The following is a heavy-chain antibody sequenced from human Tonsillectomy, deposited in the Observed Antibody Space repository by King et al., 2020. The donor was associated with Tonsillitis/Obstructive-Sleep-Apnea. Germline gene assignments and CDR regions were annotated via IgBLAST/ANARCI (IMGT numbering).Heavy chain of an antibody. CDR3: AKSPPKHYYYYYYMDV. CDR2: ISYDGSNK. V-gene: IGHV3-30*18. Sequence: VQLVESGGGVVQPGRSLRLSCAASGFTFSNHGMHWVRQAPGKGLECVAIISYDGSNKYYADSVKGRFTISRDNSKNLLYLQMNSLRAEDTAVYYCAKSPPKHYYYYYYMDVWGKGTTVTVSS. J-gene: IGHJ6*03. CDR1: GFTFSNHG.